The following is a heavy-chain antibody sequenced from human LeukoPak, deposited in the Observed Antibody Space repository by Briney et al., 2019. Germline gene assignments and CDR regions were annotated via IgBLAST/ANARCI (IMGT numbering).Heavy chain of an antibody. CDR2: IDWDDDK. Sequence: QTLSLTCTFSGFSLSTSGMCVSWIRQPPGKALEWLARIDWDDDKYYSTSLKTRLTISKDTSKHQVVLTMTNMDPVDTATYYCARIGDYDILTGYYNFDYWGQGTLVTVSS. V-gene: IGHV2-70*11. J-gene: IGHJ4*02. CDR3: ARIGDYDILTGYYNFDY. CDR1: GFSLSTSGMC. D-gene: IGHD3-9*01.